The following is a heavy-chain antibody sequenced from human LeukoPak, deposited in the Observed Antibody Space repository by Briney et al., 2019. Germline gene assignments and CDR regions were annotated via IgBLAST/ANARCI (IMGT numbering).Heavy chain of an antibody. Sequence: AGGSLRLSCAASGFTFSSYWMTWVRQAPGKGLEWVANIKYDGGEKDYVDSGKGRFTISRDNAKNSLYLQMNSLRAEDTAVYYCAKDIEPAGLFLDYWGQGTLVTVSS. J-gene: IGHJ4*02. D-gene: IGHD6-13*01. CDR2: IKYDGGEK. CDR3: AKDIEPAGLFLDY. V-gene: IGHV3-7*04. CDR1: GFTFSSYW.